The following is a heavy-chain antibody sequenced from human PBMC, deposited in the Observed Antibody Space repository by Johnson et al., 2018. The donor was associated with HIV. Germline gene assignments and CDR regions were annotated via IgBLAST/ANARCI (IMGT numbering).Heavy chain of an antibody. CDR2: IYSGGRT. Sequence: QVQLVESGGGVVRPGGSLRLSCAASGFTFDDYGMSWVRQAPGKGLAWVSLIYSGGRTYYADSVKGRFTISRDNPKNTLYLQMNSLRAEDTGVYYFAKPPSMGADAFDIWGQGTMVTVSS. D-gene: IGHD3-16*01. J-gene: IGHJ3*02. CDR1: GFTFDDYG. V-gene: IGHV3-NL1*01. CDR3: AKPPSMGADAFDI.